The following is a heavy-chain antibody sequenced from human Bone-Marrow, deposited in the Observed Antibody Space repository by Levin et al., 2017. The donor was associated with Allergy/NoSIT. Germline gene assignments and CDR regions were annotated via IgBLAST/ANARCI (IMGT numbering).Heavy chain of an antibody. V-gene: IGHV4-39*01. J-gene: IGHJ5*02. CDR2: IYFSGRT. CDR3: ARHSYGRGRFDP. CDR1: GGSISSSTYY. Sequence: SETLSLTCTVSGGSISSSTYYWAWIRQPPGTGLEWIGSIYFSGRTYYNPSLKSRVTISVDTSKNQLSLKLSSVTAADTAVFYCARHSYGRGRFDPWGQGTLVIV. D-gene: IGHD3-16*01.